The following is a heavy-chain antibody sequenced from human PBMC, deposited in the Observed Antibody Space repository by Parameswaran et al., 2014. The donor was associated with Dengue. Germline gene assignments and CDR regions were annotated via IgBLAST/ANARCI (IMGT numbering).Heavy chain of an antibody. CDR1: GYTFTSYG. Sequence: PGASVKVSCKASGYTFTSYGISWVRQAPGQGLEWMGWISAYNGNTNYAQKLQGRVTMTTDTSTSTAYMELRSLRSDDTAVYYCASTYCGVIAIHGAWHTTGMDVWGQGTTVTVS. CDR2: ISAYNGNT. D-gene: IGHD2-21*01. V-gene: IGHV1-18*01. CDR3: ASTYCGVIAIHGAWHTTGMDV. J-gene: IGHJ6*02.